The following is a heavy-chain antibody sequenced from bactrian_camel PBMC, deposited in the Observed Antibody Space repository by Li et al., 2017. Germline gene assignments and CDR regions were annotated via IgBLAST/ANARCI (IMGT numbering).Heavy chain of an antibody. J-gene: IGHJ6*01. CDR1: GFTPATTW. D-gene: IGHD1*01. CDR3: TARYEFGLGACSGVGGPGF. CDR2: IDTGASST. V-gene: IGHV3S1*01. Sequence: VQLVESGGGLVRPGGSLRLSCGHSGFTPATTWMYWVRQAPGKEREGVAAIDTGASSTYYADSVKGRFTISQDNTGKMVHLQMNSLTPGDTAKYYCTARYEFGLGACSGVGGPGFWGQGTQVTVS.